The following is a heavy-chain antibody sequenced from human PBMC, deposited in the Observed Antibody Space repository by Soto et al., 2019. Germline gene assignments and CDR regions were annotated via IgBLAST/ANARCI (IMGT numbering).Heavy chain of an antibody. J-gene: IGHJ4*02. CDR1: GGSISSSSYY. CDR2: IYYSGST. D-gene: IGHD3-9*01. Sequence: QLQLQESGPGLVKPSETLSLTCTVSGGSISSSSYYWGWIRQPPGKGLEWIGSIYYSGSTYYNPSLKSRVTLSVDTSKNQFSLKLSSVTAADTAVYYCARRYYDILTAMEYFDYWGQGTLVTVSS. CDR3: ARRYYDILTAMEYFDY. V-gene: IGHV4-39*01.